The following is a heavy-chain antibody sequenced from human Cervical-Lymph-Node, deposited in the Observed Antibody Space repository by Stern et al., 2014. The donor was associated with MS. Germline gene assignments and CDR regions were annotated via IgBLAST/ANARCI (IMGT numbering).Heavy chain of an antibody. V-gene: IGHV1-18*01. D-gene: IGHD1-7*01. J-gene: IGHJ6*02. CDR1: GYTFTSYG. CDR2: ISAYNGNT. CDR3: ARDCQPYWNYASNYYGMDV. Sequence: VQLVESGAEVKKPGASVKVSCKASGYTFTSYGISWVRQAPGQGLEWMGWISAYNGNTNYAQKHQGRVTMTTDTSTSTAYMELRSLRSDDTAVYYCARDCQPYWNYASNYYGMDVWGQGTTVTVSS.